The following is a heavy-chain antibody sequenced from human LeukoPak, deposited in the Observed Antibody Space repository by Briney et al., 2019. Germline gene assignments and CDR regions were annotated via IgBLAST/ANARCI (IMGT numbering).Heavy chain of an antibody. J-gene: IGHJ3*02. D-gene: IGHD5-18*01. CDR3: ARPRGYSYGYGAFDI. CDR1: GGTFSSYA. Sequence: GASVKVSCKASGGTFSSYAISWVRQAPGQGLEWMGMIIPIFGTPNYAQRFQGRITIAADELTITAYMELTSLRSEDTAVYYCARPRGYSYGYGAFDIWGQGTMVTVSS. CDR2: IIPIFGTP. V-gene: IGHV1-69*13.